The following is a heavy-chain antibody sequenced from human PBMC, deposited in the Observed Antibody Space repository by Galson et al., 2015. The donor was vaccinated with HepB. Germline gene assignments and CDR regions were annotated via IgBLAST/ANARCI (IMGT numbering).Heavy chain of an antibody. CDR1: GFTFSSYA. D-gene: IGHD5-18*01. CDR2: ISYNGSNK. Sequence: SLRLSCAASGFTFSSYAMHWVRQAPGKGLEWVAVISYNGSNKYYADSVKGRFTISRDNSKNTLYLQMNSLRAEDTAVYYCARDHTAMVLDYWGQGTLVTVSS. V-gene: IGHV3-30*04. J-gene: IGHJ4*02. CDR3: ARDHTAMVLDY.